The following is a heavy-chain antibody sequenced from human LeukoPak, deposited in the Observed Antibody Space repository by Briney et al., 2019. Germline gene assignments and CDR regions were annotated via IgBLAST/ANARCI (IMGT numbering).Heavy chain of an antibody. Sequence: QAGGSLRLSCAASGFTFSSYGMHWVRQAPGKGLEWVAVISYDGSNKYYADSVKGRFTISRDNSKNTLYLQMNSLRAEDTAVYYCARERYTTVTWGCFDHWGQGTLVTVSS. D-gene: IGHD4-17*01. CDR1: GFTFSSYG. J-gene: IGHJ4*02. CDR2: ISYDGSNK. V-gene: IGHV3-30*03. CDR3: ARERYTTVTWGCFDH.